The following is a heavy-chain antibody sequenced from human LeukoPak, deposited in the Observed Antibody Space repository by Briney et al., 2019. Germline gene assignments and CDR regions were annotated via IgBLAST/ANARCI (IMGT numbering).Heavy chain of an antibody. CDR2: ITSDGSST. J-gene: IGHJ3*02. CDR1: GFTFSTYW. CDR3: ARAVRTYDSSGDYLDAFDI. Sequence: GGSLRLSCAVCGFTFSTYWVHWVRQAPGKGLAWVSRITSDGSSTSYADSVKGRFTISRDNTKNTLYLQMKSLRAEDTAVYYCARAVRTYDSSGDYLDAFDIWGQGTMVTVSS. D-gene: IGHD3-22*01. V-gene: IGHV3-74*01.